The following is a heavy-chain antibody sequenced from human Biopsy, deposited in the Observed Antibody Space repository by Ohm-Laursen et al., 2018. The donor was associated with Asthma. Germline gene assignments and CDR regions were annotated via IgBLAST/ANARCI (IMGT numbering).Heavy chain of an antibody. V-gene: IGHV3-53*01. J-gene: IGHJ4*02. CDR2: IYSGGTS. D-gene: IGHD3-22*01. CDR3: ARGDSSNWSHYYFDY. Sequence: SLRLSCSASGFRFSDYGMNWVRQAPGKGLEWVSVIYSGGTSHTADSVRGRFTISRDYSKNTLYLQMHSLRAEDTAVYYCARGDSSNWSHYYFDYWGQGTLVTVSS. CDR1: GFRFSDYG.